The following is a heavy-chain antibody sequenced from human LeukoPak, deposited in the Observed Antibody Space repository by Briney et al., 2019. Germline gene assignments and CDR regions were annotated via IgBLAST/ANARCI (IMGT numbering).Heavy chain of an antibody. CDR1: GFTFSSYA. Sequence: GGSLRLSCAASGFTFSSYAISWVRQAPGEGLEWVSAISGSDGSTYYADSVKGRFTISRDNSKNTLYLQMNSLRAEDTAVYYCAKSPGSNYIYYYGMDVWGQGTTVTVSS. J-gene: IGHJ6*02. CDR3: AKSPGSNYIYYYGMDV. V-gene: IGHV3-23*01. CDR2: ISGSDGST. D-gene: IGHD1-1*01.